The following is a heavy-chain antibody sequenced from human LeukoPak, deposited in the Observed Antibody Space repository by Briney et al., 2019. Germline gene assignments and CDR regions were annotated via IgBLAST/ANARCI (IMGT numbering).Heavy chain of an antibody. Sequence: PGRSLRLSCAASGFTFSSYGMHWVRQAPGKGLEWVAVIWYDGSNKYYADSVKGRFTISRDNSKNTLYLQMNSLRAEDTAVYYCARDLRVGALRDAFDIWGQGTMVTVSS. CDR1: GFTFSSYG. J-gene: IGHJ3*02. V-gene: IGHV3-33*01. CDR3: ARDLRVGALRDAFDI. D-gene: IGHD1-26*01. CDR2: IWYDGSNK.